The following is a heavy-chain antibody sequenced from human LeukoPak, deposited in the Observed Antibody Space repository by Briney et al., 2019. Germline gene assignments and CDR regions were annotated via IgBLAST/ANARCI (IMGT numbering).Heavy chain of an antibody. D-gene: IGHD1-1*01. CDR1: GFSFSSYG. V-gene: IGHV3-30*03. CDR3: ARCTTGRTFGSLREIKRSREIDY. CDR2: RSYDGSNK. J-gene: IGHJ4*02. Sequence: GRSLRLSCAASGFSFSSYGMHWVRQAPGKGLEWVAVRSYDGSNKDYADSVKGRFTISRDNSKNTVYLQMNSLRVEDTAVYYCARCTTGRTFGSLREIKRSREIDYWGQGTLVTVSS.